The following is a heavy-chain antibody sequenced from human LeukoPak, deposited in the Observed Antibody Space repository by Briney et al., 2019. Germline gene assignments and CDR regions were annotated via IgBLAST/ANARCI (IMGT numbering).Heavy chain of an antibody. CDR3: ARGKSAERNYYHYYGMDV. V-gene: IGHV3-21*01. CDR1: GFTFSSYS. CDR2: ISSSSSYV. D-gene: IGHD2-2*01. Sequence: GGSLRLSCAASGFTFSSYSMNWVRQAPGKGLEWVSSISSSSSYVYYADSVKGRFTISRDNAKNSLYLQMNSLRAEDTAVYYCARGKSAERNYYHYYGMDVWGQGTTVTVSS. J-gene: IGHJ6*02.